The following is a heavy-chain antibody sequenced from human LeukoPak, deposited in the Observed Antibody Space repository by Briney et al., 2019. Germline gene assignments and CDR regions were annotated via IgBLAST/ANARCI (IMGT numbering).Heavy chain of an antibody. CDR1: GGSFSGYY. CDR3: ARGRTYYDYVWGSYRYRCFDY. V-gene: IGHV4-34*01. CDR2: INHSGST. Sequence: SETLSLTCAVYGGSFSGYYWSWIRQPPGKGLEWIGEINHSGSTNYNPSLKSRVTISVDTSKNQFSLKLSSVTAADTAVYYCARGRTYYDYVWGSYRYRCFDYWGQGTLVTVSS. D-gene: IGHD3-16*02. J-gene: IGHJ4*02.